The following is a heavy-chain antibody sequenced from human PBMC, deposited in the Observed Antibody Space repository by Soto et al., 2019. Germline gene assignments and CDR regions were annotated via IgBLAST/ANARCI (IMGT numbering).Heavy chain of an antibody. V-gene: IGHV4-34*01. CDR1: GGSFSGYY. CDR2: INHSGST. D-gene: IGHD3-16*01. J-gene: IGHJ4*02. Sequence: SETLSLTCAVYGGSFSGYYWSWIRQPPGKGLEWIGEINHSGSTNYNPSLKSRVTISVDTSKNQFSLKLSSVTAADTAVYYCARVGRGRNYWGQGTLVTVSS. CDR3: ARVGRGRNY.